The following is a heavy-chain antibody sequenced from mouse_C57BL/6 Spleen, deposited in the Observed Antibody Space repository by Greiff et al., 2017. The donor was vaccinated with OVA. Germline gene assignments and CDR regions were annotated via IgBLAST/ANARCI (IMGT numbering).Heavy chain of an antibody. V-gene: IGHV1-42*01. CDR2: INPRTGGT. CDR3: ARSHGSSYSRFAY. J-gene: IGHJ3*01. D-gene: IGHD1-1*01. CDR1: GYSFTGYY. Sequence: EVQLQQPGPELVKPGAPVKISCKASGYSFTGYYMNWVKQSPEKSLEWIGEINPRTGGTTYNQKFKAKATLTVANTASTAYMQRKSLTSEDSAVYYCARSHGSSYSRFAYWGQGTLVTVSA.